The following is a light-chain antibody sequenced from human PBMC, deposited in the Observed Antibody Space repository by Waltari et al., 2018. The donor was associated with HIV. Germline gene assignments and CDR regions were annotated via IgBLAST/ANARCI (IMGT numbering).Light chain of an antibody. CDR3: QAWDSSTVV. CDR1: KLGDRY. CDR2: QDS. Sequence: SYELTQPPSVSVSPGQTASITCSGDKLGDRYACWYQQKPGQYPVLVIYQDSKRPSGIPERLSGSNAGNTATLTISGTQAMDEADYYCQAWDSSTVVFGGGTKLTVL. V-gene: IGLV3-1*01. J-gene: IGLJ2*01.